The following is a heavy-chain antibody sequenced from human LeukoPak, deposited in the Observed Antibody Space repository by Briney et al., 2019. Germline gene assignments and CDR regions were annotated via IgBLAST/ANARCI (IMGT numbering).Heavy chain of an antibody. CDR2: IYYSGST. CDR3: ARAPRNNWNYRYGMDV. J-gene: IGHJ6*02. CDR1: GGSISGYY. V-gene: IGHV4-59*01. Sequence: TSETLSLTCTVSGGSISGYYWSWIRQPPGKGLEWIGYIYYSGSTNYNPSLKSRVTISVDTSKNQFSLKLSSVTAADTAVYYCARAPRNNWNYRYGMDVWGQGTTVTVSS. D-gene: IGHD1-20*01.